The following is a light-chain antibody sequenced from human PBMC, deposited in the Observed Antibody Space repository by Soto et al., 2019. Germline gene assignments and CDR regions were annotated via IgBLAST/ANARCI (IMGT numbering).Light chain of an antibody. J-gene: IGLJ1*01. CDR2: EVY. CDR3: CSFAGTNNYG. V-gene: IGLV2-8*01. Sequence: QSVLTQPPSASGSLGQSVTISCTGTSSDVGGYDHVSWYQHHPGKAPKLMIFEVYKRPSGVPDRFSGSKTGNTASLTVSGLQAEDEAEYYCCSFAGTNNYGFGPGTKVTVL. CDR1: SSDVGGYDH.